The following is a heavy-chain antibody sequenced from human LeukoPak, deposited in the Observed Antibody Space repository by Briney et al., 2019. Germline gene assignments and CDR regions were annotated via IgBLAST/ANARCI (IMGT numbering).Heavy chain of an antibody. D-gene: IGHD6-19*01. CDR2: TYYRSKWYN. V-gene: IGHV6-1*01. CDR1: GDSVSSNSAA. CDR3: ARDRKSSGWVSYYYYGMDV. Sequence: SQTLSLTCAISGDSVSSNSAAWNWIRQSPSRGLEWLGRTYYRSKWYNDYVVSVKSRITINPDTSKNQFSLQLNSVTPEDTAVYYCARDRKSSGWVSYYYYGMDVWGQGTTVTVSS. J-gene: IGHJ6*02.